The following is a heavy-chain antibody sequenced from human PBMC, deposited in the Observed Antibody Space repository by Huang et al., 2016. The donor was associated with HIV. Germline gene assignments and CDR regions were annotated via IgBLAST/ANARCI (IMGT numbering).Heavy chain of an antibody. J-gene: IGHJ5*02. CDR1: GYTFTKYG. V-gene: IGHV1-18*01. Sequence: QAQLLQSGPEVKRPGASVKVSCKASGYTFTKYGVNWVRQAPGQGLEWMGWIRAYNGNTNYAQKFKCRVTLTTDTSTKTAYMELKNLSPDDTAVYFCARDEWYPLQNWFDVWGQGSLLTVSP. D-gene: IGHD3-3*01. CDR2: IRAYNGNT. CDR3: ARDEWYPLQNWFDV.